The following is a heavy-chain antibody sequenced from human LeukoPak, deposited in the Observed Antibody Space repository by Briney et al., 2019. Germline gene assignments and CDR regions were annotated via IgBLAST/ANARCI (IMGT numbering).Heavy chain of an antibody. CDR1: GFTFSSYA. D-gene: IGHD3-3*01. CDR2: ISGSGGST. CDR3: AKDVQPGITIFAVVDAFDI. J-gene: IGHJ3*02. Sequence: GGSLRLSCAASGFTFSSYAMSWVRQAPGKELEWVSAISGSGGSTYYADSVKGRFTISRDNSKNTLYLQMNSLRAEDTAVYYCAKDVQPGITIFAVVDAFDIWGQGTMVTVSS. V-gene: IGHV3-23*01.